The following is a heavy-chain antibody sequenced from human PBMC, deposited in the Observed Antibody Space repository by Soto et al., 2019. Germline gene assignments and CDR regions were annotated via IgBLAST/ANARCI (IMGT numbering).Heavy chain of an antibody. CDR3: AKVIQDYTVTTG. J-gene: IGHJ4*02. CDR2: TSGSGGST. V-gene: IGHV3-23*01. CDR1: GFTFSSYA. Sequence: GGSLRLSCAASGFTFSSYAMSWVRQAPGKGLEWVSATSGSGGSTYYADSVKGRFTISRDNSKNTLYLQMDSLRAEDTAVYYCAKVIQDYTVTTGWGQGTLVTVSS. D-gene: IGHD4-17*01.